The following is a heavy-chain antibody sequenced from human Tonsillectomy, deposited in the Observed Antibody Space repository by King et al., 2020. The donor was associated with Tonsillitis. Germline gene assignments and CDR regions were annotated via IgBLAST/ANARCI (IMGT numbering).Heavy chain of an antibody. D-gene: IGHD3-16*01. CDR2: INHSGGT. Sequence: VQLQQWGAGLLKPSETLSLTCAVDGGSFSGYYWSWIRQPPEKGLEWSGEINHSGGTNYNPSLKSRVTVSVDTSKNQFSLKLSSGTAADTAVYYCARGRWGRSDYWGQGTLFTVSS. CDR1: GGSFSGYY. J-gene: IGHJ4*02. CDR3: ARGRWGRSDY. V-gene: IGHV4-34*01.